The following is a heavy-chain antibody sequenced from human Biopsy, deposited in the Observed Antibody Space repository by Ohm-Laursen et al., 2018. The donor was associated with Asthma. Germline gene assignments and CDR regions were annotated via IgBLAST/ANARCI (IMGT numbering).Heavy chain of an antibody. CDR3: ARTYYDFLTGQVKDAFGI. D-gene: IGHD3-9*01. Sequence: ASVKVSCKSSGYTFINYAIHWVRQAPGQRLEWMGWINAGNGNTKYSQKFQGRVSITRDTSASTAYMELTSLRSEDTAAYYCARTYYDFLTGQVKDAFGIWGQGTMVTVSS. CDR2: INAGNGNT. V-gene: IGHV1-3*01. J-gene: IGHJ3*02. CDR1: GYTFINYA.